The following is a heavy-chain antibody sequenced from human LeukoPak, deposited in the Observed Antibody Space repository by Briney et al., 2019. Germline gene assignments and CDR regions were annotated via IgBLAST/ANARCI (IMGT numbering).Heavy chain of an antibody. V-gene: IGHV3-74*01. CDR1: GFTFSSYW. J-gene: IGHJ4*02. CDR2: IHLDGRTT. CDR3: ARGGSPSDY. Sequence: GGALRLSCAASGFTFSSYWMHWVRQRPGKGLVWVSRIHLDGRTTNYADSVKGRFTISRDNAKNTLSMEMNSLRPEDTAVYYCARGGSPSDYWGQGTLVSVSS. D-gene: IGHD3-16*01.